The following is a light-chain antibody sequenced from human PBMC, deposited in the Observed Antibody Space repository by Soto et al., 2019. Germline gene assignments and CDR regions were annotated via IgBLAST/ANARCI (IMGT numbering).Light chain of an antibody. CDR2: GAS. V-gene: IGKV3-20*01. Sequence: EIVLTQSPGTLSLSPGERATLSCRASQSVSSSYLAWYQQKPGQAPRLLIYGASSRATGITDRFSGSGSATDFTLTISRLEPEDFAVYYCQQYGVSPWTFGQGTKVEIK. CDR1: QSVSSSY. J-gene: IGKJ1*01. CDR3: QQYGVSPWT.